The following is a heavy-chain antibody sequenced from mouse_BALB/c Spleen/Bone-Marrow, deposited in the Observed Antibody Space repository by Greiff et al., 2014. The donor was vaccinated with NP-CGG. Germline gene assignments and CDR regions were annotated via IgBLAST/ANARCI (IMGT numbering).Heavy chain of an antibody. CDR3: ARTGTYYAMDY. D-gene: IGHD4-1*01. J-gene: IGHJ4*01. CDR2: IWSDGST. CDR1: GFSLTSYG. V-gene: IGHV2-6*02. Sequence: QLQQSGPGLVAPSQSLSITCTVSGFSLTSYGIHWVRQPPGKGLEWLVVIWSDGSTTYNSSLKSRLNIRKDNSKSQVFLKVSSLQTDDTAMYYCARTGTYYAMDYWGQGTSVTVSS.